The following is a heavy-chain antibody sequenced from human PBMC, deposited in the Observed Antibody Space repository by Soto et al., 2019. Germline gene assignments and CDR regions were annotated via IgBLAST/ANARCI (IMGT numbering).Heavy chain of an antibody. J-gene: IGHJ4*02. Sequence: QVQLQESGPGLVKPSETLSLNGTVSGGSISSYYWSWIRQPPGKGLEWIGYIYHRGTTNYSPSLKTRVTISADMSKNQFSLKLSSVTAADTAVYYCARAIRRGGGFDYWGQGTLVTVSS. CDR1: GGSISSYY. CDR2: IYHRGTT. CDR3: ARAIRRGGGFDY. D-gene: IGHD3-10*01. V-gene: IGHV4-59*01.